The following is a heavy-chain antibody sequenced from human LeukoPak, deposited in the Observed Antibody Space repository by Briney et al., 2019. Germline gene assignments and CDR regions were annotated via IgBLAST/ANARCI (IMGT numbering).Heavy chain of an antibody. CDR3: AKLIWFGELHDY. D-gene: IGHD3-10*01. CDR2: IAYDGRNK. CDR1: GFTFSRYG. Sequence: PGGSLRLSCAASGFTFSRYGMHWVRQAPGKGLEWVAVIAYDGRNKDYADSVKGRFTISRDNSKNTLYLQMNSLRAEDTAVYYCAKLIWFGELHDYWGQGTLVTVSS. J-gene: IGHJ4*02. V-gene: IGHV3-30*18.